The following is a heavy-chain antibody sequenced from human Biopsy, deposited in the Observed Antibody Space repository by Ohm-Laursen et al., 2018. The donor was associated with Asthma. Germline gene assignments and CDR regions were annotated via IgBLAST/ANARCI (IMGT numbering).Heavy chain of an antibody. D-gene: IGHD4-17*01. CDR2: HDHEEGGT. V-gene: IGHV1-24*01. CDR1: GYSLTDLS. J-gene: IGHJ4*02. Sequence: SVKVSCKLSGYSLTDLSMHWVRQAPGQGLEWMGGHDHEEGGTVNARRFQGRVTMTEDPSTDTAYMELSSLSSDDTAVYYCASDFPKDYVRYNFQFWGQGTLVTVSS. CDR3: ASDFPKDYVRYNFQF.